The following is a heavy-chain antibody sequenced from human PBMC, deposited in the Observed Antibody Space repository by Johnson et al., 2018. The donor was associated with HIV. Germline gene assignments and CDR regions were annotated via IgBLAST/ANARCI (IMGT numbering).Heavy chain of an antibody. CDR2: IYSGGST. V-gene: IGHV3-66*01. CDR3: ARTFLTMPSVLCIGEGDSVRGLLVLRWAT. D-gene: IGHD5/OR15-5a*01. Sequence: VQLVESGGGLVQPGGSLRLSCAASGFTVSSYYMSWVRQAPGKGLEWVSVIYSGGSTYYADSVKGRFTISRDNSKNTLYLQMNSLRAEDTAVYYCARTFLTMPSVLCIGEGDSVRGLLVLRWATWG. J-gene: IGHJ1*01. CDR1: GFTVSSYY.